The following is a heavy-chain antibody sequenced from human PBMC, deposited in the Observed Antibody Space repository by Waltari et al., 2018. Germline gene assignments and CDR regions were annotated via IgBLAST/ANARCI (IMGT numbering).Heavy chain of an antibody. CDR1: GGTFSSYA. CDR2: IIPIFGTA. CDR3: ASSPHVDYGSGSYPDY. J-gene: IGHJ4*02. Sequence: QVQLVQSGAEVKKPGSSVKVSCKASGGTFSSYAISWVRPAPGQGLEWMGRIIPIFGTANYAQKFQGRVTITADKSTSTAYMELSSLRSEDTAVYYCASSPHVDYGSGSYPDYWGQGTLVTVSS. V-gene: IGHV1-69*08. D-gene: IGHD3-10*01.